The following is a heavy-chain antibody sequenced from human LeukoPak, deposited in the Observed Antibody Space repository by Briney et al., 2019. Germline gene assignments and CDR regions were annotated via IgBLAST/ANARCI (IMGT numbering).Heavy chain of an antibody. V-gene: IGHV1-2*02. J-gene: IGHJ2*01. Sequence: ASVKVSCKASGYTFTDYYIHWVRQAPGQGLEWVGWINPNSGGTNYAQKFQGRVTMTRDTSISTAYMELSRLRADDTAVYYCSRPRDEGGLYWNFDLWGRGTLVTVSS. CDR2: INPNSGGT. D-gene: IGHD2-15*01. CDR1: GYTFTDYY. CDR3: SRPRDEGGLYWNFDL.